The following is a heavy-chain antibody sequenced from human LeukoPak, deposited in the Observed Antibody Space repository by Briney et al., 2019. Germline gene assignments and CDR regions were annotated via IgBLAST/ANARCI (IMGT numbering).Heavy chain of an antibody. Sequence: GGSLRLSCEGSGFTFSNYVMHWVRQAPGKGLEWVAVISYDGNDKYYADSVKGRFTISRDNSKNTVYLQVNRLRVEDTAVFYCARGRWYDSSGSDAFDIWGQGTMVTVSS. V-gene: IGHV3-30-3*01. J-gene: IGHJ3*02. CDR1: GFTFSNYV. CDR3: ARGRWYDSSGSDAFDI. CDR2: ISYDGNDK. D-gene: IGHD3-22*01.